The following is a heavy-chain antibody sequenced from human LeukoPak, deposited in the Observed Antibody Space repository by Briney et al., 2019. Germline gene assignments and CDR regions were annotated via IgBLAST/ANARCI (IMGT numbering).Heavy chain of an antibody. D-gene: IGHD6-13*01. CDR1: GFTFSSYS. J-gene: IGHJ6*02. CDR2: ISSSSSYI. V-gene: IGHV3-21*01. Sequence: GGSLRLSCAASGFTFSSYSMNWVRQAPGKGLEWVSSISSSSSYIYYADSVKGRFTISRDNAKNSLYLQMNSLRAEGTAVYHCARWGAILSSWYDDYYYYYGMDVWGQGTTVTVSS. CDR3: ARWGAILSSWYDDYYYYYGMDV.